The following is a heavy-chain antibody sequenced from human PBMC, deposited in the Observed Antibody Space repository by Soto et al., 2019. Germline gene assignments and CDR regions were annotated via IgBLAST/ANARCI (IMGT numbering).Heavy chain of an antibody. D-gene: IGHD6-19*01. CDR3: ARGRQKQWLVRGYFDY. Sequence: PSETLSLTCAVYGGSFSGYYWSWIRQPPGKGLEWIGEINHSGSTNYNPSLKSRVTISVDTSRNQFSLKLSSVTAADTAVYYCARGRQKQWLVRGYFDYWGQGTLVTVSS. CDR2: INHSGST. J-gene: IGHJ4*02. V-gene: IGHV4-34*01. CDR1: GGSFSGYY.